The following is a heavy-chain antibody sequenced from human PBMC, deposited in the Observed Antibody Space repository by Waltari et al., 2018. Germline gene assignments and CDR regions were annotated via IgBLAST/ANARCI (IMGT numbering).Heavy chain of an antibody. V-gene: IGHV1-2*02. CDR3: ARALPPRRYDFWSGSSYFQY. D-gene: IGHD3-3*01. CDR2: INANSGTT. Sequence: QVQLVQYGADVKKPGASMKVSCKASGYSFTDYYINWVRQHPGQGLEWMGWINANSGTTNYAQKFQVRVTMPRATSLSQADMELRRRRSDDEAMYYCARALPPRRYDFWSGSSYFQYWGQGALVTVSS. J-gene: IGHJ4*02. CDR1: GYSFTDYY.